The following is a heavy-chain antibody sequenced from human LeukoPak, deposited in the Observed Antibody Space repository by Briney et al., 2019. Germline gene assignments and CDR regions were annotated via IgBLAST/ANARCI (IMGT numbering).Heavy chain of an antibody. CDR3: AREGFYYMDV. V-gene: IGHV3-30*04. Sequence: GRSLRLSCAASGFTFGSYAMHWVRQAPGKGLEWVAVISYDGSNKYYADSVKGRFTISRDNSKNTLYLQMSSLRAEDTAVYYCAREGFYYMDVWGKGTTVTVSS. J-gene: IGHJ6*03. D-gene: IGHD2-15*01. CDR2: ISYDGSNK. CDR1: GFTFGSYA.